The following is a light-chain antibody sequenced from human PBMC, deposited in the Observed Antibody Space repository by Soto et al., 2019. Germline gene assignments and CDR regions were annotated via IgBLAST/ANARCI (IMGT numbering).Light chain of an antibody. CDR2: DAS. Sequence: EILMTQSPSTLSLSAGERATISCRASQSVSSYLTWYQQKPGQAPRLLIYDASNRANGIPARFSGSGSGTDDILTISSLQHQDVLVSYCRQRSNSPPLTFGQGTRLEIK. CDR1: QSVSSY. J-gene: IGKJ5*01. CDR3: RQRSNSPPLT. V-gene: IGKV3-11*01.